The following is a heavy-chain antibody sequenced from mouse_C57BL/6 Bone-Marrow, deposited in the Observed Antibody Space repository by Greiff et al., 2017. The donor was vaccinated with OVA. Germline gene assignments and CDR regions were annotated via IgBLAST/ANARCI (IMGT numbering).Heavy chain of an antibody. V-gene: IGHV14-4*01. CDR1: GFNIKDDY. D-gene: IGHD2-5*01. CDR2: IDPENGDT. Sequence: VQLQQSGAELVRPGASVKLSCTASGFNIKDDYMHWVKQRPEQGLEWIGWIDPENGDTEYASKFQGKATITADTSSNTAYLQLSSLTSEDTAVYYCTTGAYYSKGDAMDYWGQGTSVTVSS. CDR3: TTGAYYSKGDAMDY. J-gene: IGHJ4*01.